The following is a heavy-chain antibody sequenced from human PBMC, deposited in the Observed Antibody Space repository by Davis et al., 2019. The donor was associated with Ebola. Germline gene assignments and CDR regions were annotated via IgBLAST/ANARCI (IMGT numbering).Heavy chain of an antibody. Sequence: GESLKISCAASGFTFSSYAMSWVRQAPGKGLEWVANIKQDGSEKYYVDSVKGRFTISRDNAKNSLYLQMSSLRAEDTAVYYCARGPSTGNSFTYWGQGTLVTVSS. D-gene: IGHD6-13*01. CDR1: GFTFSSYA. J-gene: IGHJ4*02. CDR2: IKQDGSEK. V-gene: IGHV3-7*01. CDR3: ARGPSTGNSFTY.